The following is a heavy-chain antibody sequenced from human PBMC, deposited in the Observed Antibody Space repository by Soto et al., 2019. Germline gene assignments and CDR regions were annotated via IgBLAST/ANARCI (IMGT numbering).Heavy chain of an antibody. CDR1: GGSISSGGYY. J-gene: IGHJ5*02. CDR3: ARDRTTPVNWFDP. D-gene: IGHD4-17*01. V-gene: IGHV4-31*03. CDR2: IYYSGST. Sequence: SETLSLTCTVSGGSISSGGYYWSWIRQHPGKGLEWIGYIYYSGSTYYNPSLKSRVTISVDTSKNQFSLRLSSVTAADTAVYYCARDRTTPVNWFDPWGQGTLVTVSS.